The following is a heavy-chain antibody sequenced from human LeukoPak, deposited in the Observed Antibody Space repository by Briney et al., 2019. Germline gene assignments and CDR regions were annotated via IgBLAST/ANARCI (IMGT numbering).Heavy chain of an antibody. Sequence: ASVKASFKASGYTFTGYYMHWVRRAPGQGLEWMGWINPNSGGTNYAQKFQGRVTMTRDTSISTAYMELSRLRSDDTAVYYCARSRFGELLFHYYGMDVWGQGTTVTVSS. CDR1: GYTFTGYY. J-gene: IGHJ6*02. CDR3: ARSRFGELLFHYYGMDV. V-gene: IGHV1-2*02. D-gene: IGHD3-10*01. CDR2: INPNSGGT.